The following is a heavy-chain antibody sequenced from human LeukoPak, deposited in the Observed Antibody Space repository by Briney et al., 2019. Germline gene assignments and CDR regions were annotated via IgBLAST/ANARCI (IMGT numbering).Heavy chain of an antibody. Sequence: GASVKVSCKASGGTFSSYAISWVRQAPGQGLEWMGGIIPIFGTANYAQKFQGRVTITADESTSTAYMELSSLRSEDTAVYYCALPYSSSWPWGAFDIWGQGTMVTVSS. CDR1: GGTFSSYA. V-gene: IGHV1-69*13. CDR2: IIPIFGTA. J-gene: IGHJ3*02. CDR3: ALPYSSSWPWGAFDI. D-gene: IGHD6-13*01.